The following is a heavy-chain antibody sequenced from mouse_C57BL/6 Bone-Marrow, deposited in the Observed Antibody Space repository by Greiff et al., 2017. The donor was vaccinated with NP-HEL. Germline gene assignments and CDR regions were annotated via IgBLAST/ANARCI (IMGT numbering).Heavy chain of an antibody. D-gene: IGHD1-1*01. CDR1: GFTFSSYA. CDR3: TRDNHYYGSSLYARDY. CDR2: ISSGGDYI. J-gene: IGHJ4*01. V-gene: IGHV5-9-1*02. Sequence: EVKLVESGEGLVKPGGSLKLSCAASGFTFSSYAMSWVRQTPEKRLEWVAYISSGGDYIYYADTVKGRFPISRDNARNTLYLQMSSLKSEDTAMYYCTRDNHYYGSSLYARDYGGQGTSVTVSS.